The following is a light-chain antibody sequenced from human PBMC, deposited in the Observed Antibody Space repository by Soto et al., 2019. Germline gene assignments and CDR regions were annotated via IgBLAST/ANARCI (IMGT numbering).Light chain of an antibody. Sequence: EIVLTQSPGTLSLSPGERATLSCRASQSVSSSYLAWYQQKPGQAPRLLIYCESNRATGIPDRFSGSGSGTDFNLTISRLEPEDFAIYYCQQYGSYPYTFGQGTKLEIK. CDR1: QSVSSSY. CDR3: QQYGSYPYT. J-gene: IGKJ2*01. V-gene: IGKV3-20*01. CDR2: CES.